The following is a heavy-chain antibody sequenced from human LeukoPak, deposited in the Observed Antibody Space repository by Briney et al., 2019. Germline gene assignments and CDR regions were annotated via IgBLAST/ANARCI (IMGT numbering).Heavy chain of an antibody. Sequence: PSETLSLTCTVSGASISNNYWSWLRQPPGKGLEWIGYIYYSGDTNYNPSLKSPVTISADPSKNQNSLKLSSGTAADTAVYYCARGGPVYYFVQWGEGTLVTVSS. CDR2: IYYSGDT. J-gene: IGHJ4*02. CDR1: GASISNNY. CDR3: ARGGPVYYFVQ. D-gene: IGHD3-16*01. V-gene: IGHV4-59*01.